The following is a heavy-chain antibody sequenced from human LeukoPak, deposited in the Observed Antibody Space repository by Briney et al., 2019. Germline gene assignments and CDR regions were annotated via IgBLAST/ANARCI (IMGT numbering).Heavy chain of an antibody. D-gene: IGHD6-19*01. Sequence: ASVKVSCKASGYTFTSYGISWVRQAPGQGLEWMGWISAYNGNANYAQKLQGRVTMTTDTSTSTAYMELRSLRSDDTAVYYCARARPGYSSGWYERHYGMDVWGQGTTATVSS. CDR1: GYTFTSYG. V-gene: IGHV1-18*01. J-gene: IGHJ6*02. CDR3: ARARPGYSSGWYERHYGMDV. CDR2: ISAYNGNA.